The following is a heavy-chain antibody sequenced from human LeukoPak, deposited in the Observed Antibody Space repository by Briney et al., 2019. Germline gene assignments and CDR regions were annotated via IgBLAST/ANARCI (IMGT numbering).Heavy chain of an antibody. V-gene: IGHV3-23*01. Sequence: GGSLGLSCAASGFTFSYYAMSWVRQAPGEGLEWVSGITGTDGSTYYADSVKGRFTISRDNSKSALYLQMNSLRAEDTALYYCAKAFNYGSGYNYKTFDSWGQGTLVTVSS. CDR2: ITGTDGST. J-gene: IGHJ4*02. CDR3: AKAFNYGSGYNYKTFDS. D-gene: IGHD3-10*01. CDR1: GFTFSYYA.